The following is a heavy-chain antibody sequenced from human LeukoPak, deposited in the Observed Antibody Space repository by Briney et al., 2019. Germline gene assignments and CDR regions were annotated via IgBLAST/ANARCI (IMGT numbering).Heavy chain of an antibody. CDR3: ARDDPSMIVALHY. D-gene: IGHD3-22*01. Sequence: TGGSLRLSCAASGFTFSTYRMNWVRQAPGKGLEWVSSIDGTSTNIYYADSVKGRFTISRDNAKNSVYLQMNSLRAEDTAVYYCARDDPSMIVALHYWGQGTLVTVSS. V-gene: IGHV3-21*01. J-gene: IGHJ4*02. CDR1: GFTFSTYR. CDR2: IDGTSTNI.